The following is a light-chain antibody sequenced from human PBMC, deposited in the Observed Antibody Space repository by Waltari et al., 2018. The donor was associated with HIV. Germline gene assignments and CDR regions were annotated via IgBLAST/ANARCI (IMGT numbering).Light chain of an antibody. CDR1: SSNIGSNT. CDR3: AAGDDSLNGWV. CDR2: TNN. V-gene: IGLV1-44*01. J-gene: IGLJ3*02. Sequence: QSVLTQPPSASGTPGQRVTISCSGSSSNIGSNTVNWYHPLPGTAPKLLIYTNNPRRSGVPDRFSGSKSGTSASLAISGLQAEDEADYYCAAGDDSLNGWVFGGGTKLTVL.